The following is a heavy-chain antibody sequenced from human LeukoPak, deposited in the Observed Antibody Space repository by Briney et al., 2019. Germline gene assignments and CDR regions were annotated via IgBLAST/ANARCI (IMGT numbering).Heavy chain of an antibody. J-gene: IGHJ4*02. CDR2: ISYDGSNK. V-gene: IGHV3-30-3*01. D-gene: IGHD3-22*01. CDR1: EFPFSSYA. Sequence: PGRSLRLSCAASEFPFSSYAMHWVRQAPGKGLEWVAVISYDGSNKYYADSVKGRFTISRDNSKNTLYLQMNSLRAEDTAVYYCARDEEDYYDSSGSMGSYYFDYWGQGTLVTVSS. CDR3: ARDEEDYYDSSGSMGSYYFDY.